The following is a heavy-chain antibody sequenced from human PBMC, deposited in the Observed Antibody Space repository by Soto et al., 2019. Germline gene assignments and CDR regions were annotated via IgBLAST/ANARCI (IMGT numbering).Heavy chain of an antibody. CDR3: VRGGSNYAS. Sequence: EVQLVESGGGLVQPGGSLRLSCTASGFTFSDSWMTWVRQAPGKGLEWVARIKPDESEKKYADSVKGRFSISRDNAKNSIYLQMESRRGEDTAVYYCVRGGSNYASWGQGTLVTVSS. CDR2: IKPDESEK. V-gene: IGHV3-7*01. J-gene: IGHJ5*02. CDR1: GFTFSDSW. D-gene: IGHD4-4*01.